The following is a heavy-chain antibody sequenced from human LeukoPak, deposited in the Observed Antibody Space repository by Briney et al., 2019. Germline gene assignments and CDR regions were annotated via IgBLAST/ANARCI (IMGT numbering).Heavy chain of an antibody. Sequence: GGSLRLSCAASGFTFSIYAMSWVRQAPGKGLEWVSAISGSGGSTYYADSVKGRFTISRDNSKNTLYLQMNSLRAEDTALYYCAKSSRVDTAMNYWGQGTLVTVSS. D-gene: IGHD5-18*01. CDR2: ISGSGGST. V-gene: IGHV3-23*01. J-gene: IGHJ4*02. CDR3: AKSSRVDTAMNY. CDR1: GFTFSIYA.